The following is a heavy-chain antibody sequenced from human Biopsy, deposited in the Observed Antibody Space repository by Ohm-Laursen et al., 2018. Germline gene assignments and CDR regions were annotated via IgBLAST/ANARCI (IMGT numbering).Heavy chain of an antibody. CDR3: ARGSNDFGGLYFPR. J-gene: IGHJ4*02. V-gene: IGHV4-61*03. Sequence: TLSLTCTVSGGSISNNNYYWGWIRQPPGKGLEWIGHISYTGYTSYNASLKSRVTISVDTSRNHFSLRLSSLTAADTAAYYCARGSNDFGGLYFPRWGQGTLLTVSS. CDR1: GGSISNNNYY. CDR2: ISYTGYT. D-gene: IGHD4-23*01.